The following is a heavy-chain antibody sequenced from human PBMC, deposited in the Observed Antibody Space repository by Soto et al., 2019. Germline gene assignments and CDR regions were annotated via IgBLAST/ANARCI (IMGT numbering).Heavy chain of an antibody. CDR3: ARDRYCSSTSCRDY. CDR1: GYTFTGYG. V-gene: IGHV1-69*04. Sequence: SVKVSCKASGYTFTGYGISWVRQAPGQGLEWMGRIIPILGIANYAQKFQGRVTITADKSTSTAYMELSSLRSEDTAVYYCARDRYCSSTSCRDYCGEGTLVTLSS. J-gene: IGHJ4*02. D-gene: IGHD2-2*01. CDR2: IIPILGIA.